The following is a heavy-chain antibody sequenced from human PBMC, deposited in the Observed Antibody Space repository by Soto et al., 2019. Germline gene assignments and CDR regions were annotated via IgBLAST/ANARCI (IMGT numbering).Heavy chain of an antibody. CDR3: ARGLMVYAIGWFDP. CDR2: INAGNGNT. Sequence: ASVKVSCKASGYTFTSYAMHWVRQAPGQRLEWMGWINAGNGNTKYSQEFQGRVTITRDTSASTAYMELSSLRSEDTAVYYCARGLMVYAIGWFDPWGQGTLVTVSS. V-gene: IGHV1-3*01. J-gene: IGHJ5*02. D-gene: IGHD2-8*01. CDR1: GYTFTSYA.